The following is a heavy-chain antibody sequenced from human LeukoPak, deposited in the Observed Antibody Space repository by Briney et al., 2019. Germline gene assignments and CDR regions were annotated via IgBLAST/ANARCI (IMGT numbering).Heavy chain of an antibody. CDR3: ATRGYCSSTSCYKYGMDV. D-gene: IGHD2-2*02. CDR1: GGTFSSYA. CDR2: IIPIFGTA. V-gene: IGHV1-69*13. J-gene: IGHJ6*02. Sequence: SVKVSCKASGGTFSSYAISWVRQAPGQGLEWMGGIIPIFGTANYAQKFQGRVTITADESTSTAYMELSSLRSEDTAVYYCATRGYCSSTSCYKYGMDVWGQGTTVTVSS.